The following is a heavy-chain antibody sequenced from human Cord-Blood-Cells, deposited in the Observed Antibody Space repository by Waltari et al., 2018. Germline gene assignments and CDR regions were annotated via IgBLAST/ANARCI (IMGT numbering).Heavy chain of an antibody. D-gene: IGHD5-18*01. CDR1: GGSIRSSRDY. CDR3: ARAGYSYGYFDY. V-gene: IGHV4-39*01. CDR2: ISYSGST. J-gene: IGHJ4*02. Sequence: QLQLQASGPRLVKPSETLSLTCTVPGGSIRSSRDYWGWIRQPPGKGLEWIGSISYSGSTYYNPSLKSRVTISVDTSKNQFALKLSSVTAADTAVYYCARAGYSYGYFDYWGQGTLVTVSS.